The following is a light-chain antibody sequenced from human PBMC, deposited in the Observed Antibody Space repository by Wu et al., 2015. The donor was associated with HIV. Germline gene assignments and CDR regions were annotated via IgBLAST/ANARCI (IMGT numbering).Light chain of an antibody. CDR1: QSLGTN. J-gene: IGKJ1*01. CDR2: GAS. Sequence: EIVLTQSPATLSLSPGERATLSCRASQSLGTNLAWYQQRPGQPPNLLIYGASNRATGIPARFSGSGSGTDFLLTISSLEPEDFATYYCQQYNSFPWTFGQGTKVEIK. V-gene: IGKV3-11*01. CDR3: QQYNSFPWT.